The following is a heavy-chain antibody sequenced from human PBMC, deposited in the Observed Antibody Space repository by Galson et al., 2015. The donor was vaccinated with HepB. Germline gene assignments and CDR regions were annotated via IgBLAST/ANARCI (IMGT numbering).Heavy chain of an antibody. CDR3: VRDQWQINAFDL. CDR1: GFTFGNYG. J-gene: IGHJ3*01. D-gene: IGHD6-19*01. V-gene: IGHV3-33*01. CDR2: IWYDGSYK. Sequence: SLRLSCAASGFTFGNYGMHWVRQAPGKGLEWVAVIWYDGSYKFYGDSVKGRFTISRDNSQNTLLLEMHSLRVEDTAVYYCVRDQWQINAFDLWGQGTLVTVSS.